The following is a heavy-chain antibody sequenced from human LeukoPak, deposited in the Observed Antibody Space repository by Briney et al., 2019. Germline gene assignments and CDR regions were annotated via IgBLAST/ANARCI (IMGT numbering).Heavy chain of an antibody. CDR1: GGSISSGSYY. J-gene: IGHJ4*02. CDR3: GRDRRGTHYYDSSGYYSDY. CDR2: ISDSGNT. D-gene: IGHD3-22*01. V-gene: IGHV4-39*07. Sequence: SETLSLTCTVSGGSISSGSYYWSWIRQPPGKGLQWIGSISDSGNTYSNPSLASRVTMSIDTSKNQFSLKLSSVTAADTAVYYCGRDRRGTHYYDSSGYYSDYWGQGTLVTVFS.